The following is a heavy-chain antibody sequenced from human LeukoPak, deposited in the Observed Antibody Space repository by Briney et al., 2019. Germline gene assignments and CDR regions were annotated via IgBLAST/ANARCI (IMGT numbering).Heavy chain of an antibody. Sequence: SETLSLTCAVYGGSFSGYYWSWIRQPPGKGLEWIGEINHSGSTNYNPSLKSRVTISVDTSKNQFSLKLSSVTAADTAVYYCARVGYSSGSRYFDYWGQGTLVTASS. CDR1: GGSFSGYY. CDR2: INHSGST. V-gene: IGHV4-34*01. CDR3: ARVGYSSGSRYFDY. D-gene: IGHD6-19*01. J-gene: IGHJ4*02.